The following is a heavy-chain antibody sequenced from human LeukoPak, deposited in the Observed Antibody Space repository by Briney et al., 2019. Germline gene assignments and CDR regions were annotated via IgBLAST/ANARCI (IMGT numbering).Heavy chain of an antibody. D-gene: IGHD3-22*01. J-gene: IGHJ4*02. CDR3: ATTTYDSSGYSDY. V-gene: IGHV1-2*06. Sequence: ASVKVSCKASGYTFTGYYMHWVRQAPGQGLEWMGRINPNSGGTNYAQKFQGRVTMTRDTSISTAYMELSRLRSDDTAVYYCATTTYDSSGYSDYWGQGTLVTVSS. CDR2: INPNSGGT. CDR1: GYTFTGYY.